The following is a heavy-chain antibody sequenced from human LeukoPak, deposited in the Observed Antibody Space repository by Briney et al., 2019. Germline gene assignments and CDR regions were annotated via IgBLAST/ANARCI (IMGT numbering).Heavy chain of an antibody. CDR2: INPSGGST. Sequence: ASVKVSCKASGYTFVNYYIHWVRQAPGQGLEWMGIINPSGGSTSYAQKFQGRVTVTRDTSTSTVYMELSSLRSEDTAVYYCARDPNYADLDYWGQGTLVTVSP. D-gene: IGHD1-7*01. V-gene: IGHV1-46*01. J-gene: IGHJ4*02. CDR3: ARDPNYADLDY. CDR1: GYTFVNYY.